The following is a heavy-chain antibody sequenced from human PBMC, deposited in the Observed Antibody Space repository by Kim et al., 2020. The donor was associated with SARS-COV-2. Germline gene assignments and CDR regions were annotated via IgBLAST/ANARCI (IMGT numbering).Heavy chain of an antibody. CDR2: ISGSGGST. V-gene: IGHV3-23*01. CDR3: AKLGGGIYSYYYYGMDV. CDR1: GFTFSSYA. D-gene: IGHD2-15*01. Sequence: GGSLRLSCAASGFTFSSYAMSWVRQAPGKGLEWVSAISGSGGSTYYADSVKGRFTISRDNSKNTLYLQMNSLRAEDTAVYYCAKLGGGIYSYYYYGMDVWGQGTTVTVSS. J-gene: IGHJ6*02.